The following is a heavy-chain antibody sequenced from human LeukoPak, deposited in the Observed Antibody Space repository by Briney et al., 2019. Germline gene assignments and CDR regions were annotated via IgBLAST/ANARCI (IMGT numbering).Heavy chain of an antibody. V-gene: IGHV3-49*03. CDR3: TYDFWSGSPAAVDY. CDR2: IRSKAYGGTT. Sequence: GGSLRLSSTASGFTIGDYAMSWFRQAPGKGLEWVGFIRSKAYGGTTEYAASVKGRFNISRDDSKSLAYLQMNSLKTEDTAVYYCTYDFWSGSPAAVDYWGQGTLVTVSS. D-gene: IGHD3-3*01. CDR1: GFTIGDYA. J-gene: IGHJ4*02.